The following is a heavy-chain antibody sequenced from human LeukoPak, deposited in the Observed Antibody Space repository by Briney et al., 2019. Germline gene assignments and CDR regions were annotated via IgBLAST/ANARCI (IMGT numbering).Heavy chain of an antibody. CDR3: AKRGRAYCGGDCYYPPNNYYMDV. J-gene: IGHJ6*03. CDR1: VFTFSSYG. D-gene: IGHD2-21*01. CDR2: IRYDGSNK. V-gene: IGHV3-30*02. Sequence: GGSLRLSCAASVFTFSSYGMHWVRQAPGKGLEWVAFIRYDGSNKYYADSVKGRFTISRDNSKNTLYLQMNSLRAEDTAVYYCAKRGRAYCGGDCYYPPNNYYMDVWGKGTTVTVSS.